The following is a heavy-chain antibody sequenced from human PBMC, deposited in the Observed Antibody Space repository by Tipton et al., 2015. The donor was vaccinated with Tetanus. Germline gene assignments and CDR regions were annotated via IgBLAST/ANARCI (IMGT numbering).Heavy chain of an antibody. CDR1: GGSISSSSYY. V-gene: IGHV4-39*07. J-gene: IGHJ5*02. Sequence: TLSLTCTVSGGSISSSSYYWGWIRQPPGKGLEWIGSIYYSGSTDYTPSLRSRVTISLDTSNNQFSLRLSSVTAADTGVYYCARDQGGGRVARLNWFGPWGQGTLVTVSS. CDR3: ARDQGGGRVARLNWFGP. D-gene: IGHD3-16*01. CDR2: IYYSGST.